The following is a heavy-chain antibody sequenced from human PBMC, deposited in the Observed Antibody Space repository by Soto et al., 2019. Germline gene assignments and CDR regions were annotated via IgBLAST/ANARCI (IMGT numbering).Heavy chain of an antibody. J-gene: IGHJ6*02. D-gene: IGHD3-3*01. Sequence: QVQLVQSGAEVKKPGSSVKVSCKASGGTFSSYAISWVRQAPGQGLEWMGGISPIFGTGNYAQKFQGRVTITADKSTSTAYMELSSLRYEDTAVYYCASPTREWLPPARDYYYGMDVWGQGTTVTVSS. CDR3: ASPTREWLPPARDYYYGMDV. CDR1: GGTFSSYA. CDR2: ISPIFGTG. V-gene: IGHV1-69*06.